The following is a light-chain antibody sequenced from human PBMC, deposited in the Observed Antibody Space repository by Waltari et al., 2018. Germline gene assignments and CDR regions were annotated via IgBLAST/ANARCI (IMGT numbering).Light chain of an antibody. V-gene: IGLV2-8*01. CDR2: EFR. Sequence: WYLQHPGKAPNLRVEEFRKRPSRVPDRFAGSTSDATASRAVSVLQAEDEADYDCSSYAVSSTVFGGGTKLTVL. CDR3: SSYAVSSTV. J-gene: IGLJ2*01.